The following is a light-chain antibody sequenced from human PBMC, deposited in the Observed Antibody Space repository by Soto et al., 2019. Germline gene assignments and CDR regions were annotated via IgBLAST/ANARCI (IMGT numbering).Light chain of an antibody. Sequence: DIQMTQSPSTLSASVGDRVTLTCRASHSISTWLAWYQQKPGKAPKLLIYEASSLETGAPSRFSGSGSGTEFTLTISSLQPDDFATYYCQHYHSYSWTFGQGTKVDIK. CDR2: EAS. CDR3: QHYHSYSWT. J-gene: IGKJ1*01. CDR1: HSISTW. V-gene: IGKV1-5*01.